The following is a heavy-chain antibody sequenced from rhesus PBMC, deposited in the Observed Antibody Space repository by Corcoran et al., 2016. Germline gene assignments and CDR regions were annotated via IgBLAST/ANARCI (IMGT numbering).Heavy chain of an antibody. CDR2: GSGSGGST. CDR1: GASISNNY. Sequence: QLQLQESGPGLVKPSATLSLTCAVSGASISNNYWSWIRQPPGKGLEWIGRGSGSGGSTDYNPSLKSRVTLSTDTSKNHISLKLTSVTAADTAVYYCTEGWSSGPWGQGVLVTVSS. D-gene: IGHD6-25*01. V-gene: IGHV4-173*01. J-gene: IGHJ4*01. CDR3: TEGWSSGP.